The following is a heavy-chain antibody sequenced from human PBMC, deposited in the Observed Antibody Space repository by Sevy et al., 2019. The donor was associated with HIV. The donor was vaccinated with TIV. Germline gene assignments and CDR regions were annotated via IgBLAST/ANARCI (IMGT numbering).Heavy chain of an antibody. CDR3: ARAEYSSSYYYFDY. CDR2: IYSGGST. CDR1: GFTVSSNY. D-gene: IGHD6-6*01. V-gene: IGHV3-53*01. Sequence: GGSLRLSCAASGFTVSSNYMSWVRQAPGKGLEWVSVIYSGGSTYYADSVKGRFTISRDNSKNTLYLQMNSLRAEDTAVYYCARAEYSSSYYYFDYWGLGTLVTVSS. J-gene: IGHJ4*02.